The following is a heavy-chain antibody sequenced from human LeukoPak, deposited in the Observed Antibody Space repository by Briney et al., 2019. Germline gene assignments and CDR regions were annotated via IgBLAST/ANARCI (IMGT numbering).Heavy chain of an antibody. D-gene: IGHD2-2*01. CDR1: GGTFSRYA. J-gene: IGHJ6*04. V-gene: IGHV1-69*13. CDR2: IIPLFGTA. Sequence: SVKVSCKASGGTFSRYAISWVREAPGQGLEWMGGIIPLFGTANYAQKFQGRVTITADESTSTAYMELRSLRSDDTAVYYCARERDIVVVPAAMSYYYYGMDVWGKGTTVTVSS. CDR3: ARERDIVVVPAAMSYYYYGMDV.